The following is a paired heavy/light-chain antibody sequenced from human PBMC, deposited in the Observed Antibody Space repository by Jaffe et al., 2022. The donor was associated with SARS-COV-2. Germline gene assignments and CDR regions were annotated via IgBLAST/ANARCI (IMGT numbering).Light chain of an antibody. J-gene: IGKJ4*01. V-gene: IGKV3-20*01. CDR2: GAS. Sequence: EIVLTQSPGTLSLSPGERATLSCRASQSFSSSYLAWYQQKPGQAPRLLIYGASNRATGIPDRFSGSGSGTDFTLTISRLEPEDFAVYYCQQYGSSPLTFGGGTKVEIK. CDR3: QQYGSSPLT. CDR1: QSFSSSY.
Heavy chain of an antibody. V-gene: IGHV3-30*04. CDR3: ARDPVAAVQRGYFDS. CDR2: ISYDGSNK. Sequence: QVQLVESGGGVVQPGRSLRLSCAASGFTFSAYAMHWVRQAPGKGLEWVAVISYDGSNKYNADSVKGRFTISRDNSKNTLFLQMNSLRAEDTAIYYCARDPVAAVQRGYFDSWGQGTLVTVSS. D-gene: IGHD6-13*01. CDR1: GFTFSAYA. J-gene: IGHJ4*02.